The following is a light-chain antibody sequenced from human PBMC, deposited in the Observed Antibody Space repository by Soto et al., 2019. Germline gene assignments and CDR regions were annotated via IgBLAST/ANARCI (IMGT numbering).Light chain of an antibody. Sequence: QSVLTQPPSASGTPGQRVTISCSGSSSNIGSNYVSWYQQLPGTAPKLLIYSNNQRPSGVPDRFSGSKSGTSASLAISGLRSEDEADYYCAAWDDSLSGQVFGGGTKLTVL. CDR3: AAWDDSLSGQV. V-gene: IGLV1-47*02. CDR1: SSNIGSNY. CDR2: SNN. J-gene: IGLJ3*02.